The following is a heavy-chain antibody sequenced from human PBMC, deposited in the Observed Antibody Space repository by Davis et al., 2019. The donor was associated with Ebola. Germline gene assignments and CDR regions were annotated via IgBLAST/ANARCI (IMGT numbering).Heavy chain of an antibody. CDR3: ARGTVTTGYFDY. J-gene: IGHJ4*02. CDR2: ISAYNGNT. Sequence: ASVKVSCKASGGTFSSHAISWVRQAPGQGLEWMGWISAYNGNTNYAQKLQGRVTMTTDTSTSTAYMELRSLRSDDTAVYYCARGTVTTGYFDYWGQGTLVTVSS. D-gene: IGHD4-17*01. CDR1: GGTFSSHA. V-gene: IGHV1-18*01.